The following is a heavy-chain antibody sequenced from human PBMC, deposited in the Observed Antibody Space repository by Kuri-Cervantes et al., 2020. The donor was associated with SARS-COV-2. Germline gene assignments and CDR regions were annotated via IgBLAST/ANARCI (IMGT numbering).Heavy chain of an antibody. CDR3: TREDFWSGYWEN. V-gene: IGHV3-49*04. D-gene: IGHD3-3*01. CDR2: IRSKAYGGTT. CDR1: GFTFGDYA. J-gene: IGHJ4*02. Sequence: GGSLRLSCTASGFTFGDYAMSWVRQAPGKGLEWVGFIRSKAYGGTTEYAASVKGRFTISRDDSKSIAYLQMNSLKTEDTAVYYCTREDFWSGYWENWGQGSLVTVSS.